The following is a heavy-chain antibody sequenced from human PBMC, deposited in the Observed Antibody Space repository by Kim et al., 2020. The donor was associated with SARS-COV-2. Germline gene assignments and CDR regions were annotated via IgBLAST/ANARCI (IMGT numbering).Heavy chain of an antibody. Sequence: ASVKVSCKASGYTFTNYYMHWVRQAPGQGLEWMGIINPSGGSTSYSQKFQGRVTMTRDTSTSTVYMELSSLRSEDTAVYYCARDGRIVGATTPGRYFDYWGQGTLVTVSS. CDR2: INPSGGST. J-gene: IGHJ4*02. CDR1: GYTFTNYY. CDR3: ARDGRIVGATTPGRYFDY. D-gene: IGHD1-26*01. V-gene: IGHV1-46*01.